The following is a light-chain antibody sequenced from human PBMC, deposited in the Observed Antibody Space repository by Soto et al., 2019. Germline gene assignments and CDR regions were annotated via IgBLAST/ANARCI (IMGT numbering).Light chain of an antibody. CDR2: AVS. J-gene: IGKJ4*01. CDR3: QQFKFYPLT. CDR1: QDISSH. V-gene: IGKV1-16*02. Sequence: DIQMTQSPSSLSAAVGDRVTITCRASQDISSHLAWFQQKPGKAPKSLIYAVSNLYSGVSSKFSGSGSGTTYTLTINNLQHEDFATYFCQQFKFYPLTFAGGTKVEI.